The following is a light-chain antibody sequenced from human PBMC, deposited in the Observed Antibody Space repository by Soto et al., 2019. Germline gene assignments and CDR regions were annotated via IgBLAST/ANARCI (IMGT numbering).Light chain of an antibody. J-gene: IGLJ1*01. CDR2: EVS. Sequence: QSELTQPPSVSGSPGQSVTISCTGTSSVVGSYNRVSWYQQPPGTAPKLMIYEVSNRPSGVPDRFSGSKSGNTASLTISGLQAEDEADYYCSSYTSSSTYVFGTGTKVTVL. CDR1: SSVVGSYNR. CDR3: SSYTSSSTYV. V-gene: IGLV2-18*02.